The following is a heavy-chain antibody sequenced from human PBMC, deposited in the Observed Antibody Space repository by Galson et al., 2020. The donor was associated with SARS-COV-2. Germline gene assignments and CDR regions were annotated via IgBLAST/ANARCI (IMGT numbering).Heavy chain of an antibody. D-gene: IGHD3-16*02. V-gene: IGHV3-33*01. CDR3: AREPRPYDYVWGSYRSGMDV. Sequence: GESLKISCAASGFTFSSYGMHWVRQAPGKGLEWAAGIWYDASNKYYADSVKARFTISRDNSKNTLYLQMNSLRAEDTAVYYCAREPRPYDYVWGSYRSGMDVWGQGTTVTVSS. J-gene: IGHJ6*02. CDR2: IWYDASNK. CDR1: GFTFSSYG.